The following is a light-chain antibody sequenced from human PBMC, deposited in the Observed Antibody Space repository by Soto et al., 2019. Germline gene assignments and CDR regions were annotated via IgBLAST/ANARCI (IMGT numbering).Light chain of an antibody. Sequence: QSVLTQPASVSGSPGQSITISCTGTSSDIGYYNYVSWYQHHPGKAPKLMIYEVSNRPSGVSNRFSGSKSGNTASLTISGLQAEDEADYYCCSYTGSTTLVVFGGGTQLTVL. J-gene: IGLJ2*01. CDR2: EVS. CDR3: CSYTGSTTLVV. V-gene: IGLV2-14*01. CDR1: SSDIGYYNY.